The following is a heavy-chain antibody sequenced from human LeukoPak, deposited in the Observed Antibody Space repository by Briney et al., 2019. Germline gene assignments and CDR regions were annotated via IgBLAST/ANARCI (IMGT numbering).Heavy chain of an antibody. CDR1: GGSINNYY. CDR2: IYTTGST. Sequence: SETLYLTCTVSGGSINNYYWSWIRQPAGKGLEWIGRIYTTGSTNYNPSLKSRVTMSVDTSKNQFSLKLSSVTAADTAVYFCARGDSSGWWDFDYWGQGTLVTVSS. D-gene: IGHD6-19*01. J-gene: IGHJ4*02. V-gene: IGHV4-4*07. CDR3: ARGDSSGWWDFDY.